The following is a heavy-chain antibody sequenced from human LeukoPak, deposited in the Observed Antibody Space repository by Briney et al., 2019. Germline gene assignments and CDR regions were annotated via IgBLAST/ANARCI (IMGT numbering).Heavy chain of an antibody. CDR2: INNDGRST. Sequence: GGSLRLSCASSGFTFSFYWMHWVRQAPGKGLVWVSRINNDGRSTSYAGSVKGRFTISRDNAKNTLYLQMNSLRAEDTAVYYCARDNEYCTGGTCRLDYWGQGALVTVSP. CDR1: GFTFSFYW. D-gene: IGHD2-15*01. CDR3: ARDNEYCTGGTCRLDY. V-gene: IGHV3-74*01. J-gene: IGHJ4*02.